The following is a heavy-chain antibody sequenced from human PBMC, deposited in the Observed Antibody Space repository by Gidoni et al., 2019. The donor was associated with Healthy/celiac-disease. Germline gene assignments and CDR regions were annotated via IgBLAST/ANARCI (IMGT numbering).Heavy chain of an antibody. D-gene: IGHD2-2*01. CDR1: GYTFRSSW. V-gene: IGHV3-74*01. CDR3: AGEYQLDAFDI. Sequence: EVQLVESGGGVVQPGGSRRRSGVAAGYTFRSSWMLWVRRAPGEGLVWVSRIKSDGSYTSYADSVKDRFTISRDPAKNTLYLQMNSLSAEDTAVYCCAGEYQLDAFDIWGQGTMVTVSS. J-gene: IGHJ3*02. CDR2: IKSDGSYT.